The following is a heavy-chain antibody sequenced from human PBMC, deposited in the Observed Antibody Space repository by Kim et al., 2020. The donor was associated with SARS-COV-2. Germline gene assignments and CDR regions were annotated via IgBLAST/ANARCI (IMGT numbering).Heavy chain of an antibody. CDR1: GFTLTKYG. D-gene: IGHD6-19*01. Sequence: GGSLRLSCEASGFTLTKYGMHWVRQAPGTGLEWVAFMSYDGSEKHYGDTVKGRFTFSRDTSKNTLFLHMDSLRTEDTAVYFCSRGAVSGNDAFGIWGQGSLVTVSS. V-gene: IGHV3-30*03. CDR2: MSYDGSEK. J-gene: IGHJ3*02. CDR3: SRGAVSGNDAFGI.